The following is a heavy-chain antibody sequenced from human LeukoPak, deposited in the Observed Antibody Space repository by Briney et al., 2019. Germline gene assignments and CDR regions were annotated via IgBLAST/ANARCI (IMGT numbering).Heavy chain of an antibody. Sequence: GGSLRLSCVASGFTFRTYAMSWVRQAPGKGLEWVSATSSSDAGTYHADSVRGRFTISRDNSKNTLYLQMNSLRVEDAAVYYCARAPVTSCRGAYCYPFDYWGQGTLVTVSS. CDR1: GFTFRTYA. J-gene: IGHJ4*02. CDR2: TSSSDAGT. D-gene: IGHD2-21*01. V-gene: IGHV3-23*01. CDR3: ARAPVTSCRGAYCYPFDY.